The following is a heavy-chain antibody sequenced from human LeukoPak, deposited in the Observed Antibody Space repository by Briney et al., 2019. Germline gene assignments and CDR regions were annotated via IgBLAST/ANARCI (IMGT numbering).Heavy chain of an antibody. CDR3: ASSEADIVVVPAAAFGY. V-gene: IGHV1-69*13. J-gene: IGHJ4*02. Sequence: SVKVSCKASGGTFSSYAISWVRQAPGQGLEWMGGIIPIFGTANHAQKFQGRVTITAGESTSTAYMELSSLRSEDTAVYYCASSEADIVVVPAAAFGYWGQGTLVTVSS. CDR2: IIPIFGTA. D-gene: IGHD2-2*01. CDR1: GGTFSSYA.